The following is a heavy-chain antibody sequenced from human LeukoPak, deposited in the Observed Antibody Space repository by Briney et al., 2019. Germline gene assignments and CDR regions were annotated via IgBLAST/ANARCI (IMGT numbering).Heavy chain of an antibody. V-gene: IGHV4-59*11. D-gene: IGHD6-13*01. J-gene: IGHJ5*02. CDR2: IYYSGST. CDR1: GVSISSHY. Sequence: SETLSLTCTVSGVSISSHYWSWIRQPPGKGLEWLGYIYYSGSTNYNPSLKSRVTISVDTSKNQFSLKLSSVTAADTAVYYCARDLAAAGTSGWFDPWGQRTLATVSS. CDR3: ARDLAAAGTSGWFDP.